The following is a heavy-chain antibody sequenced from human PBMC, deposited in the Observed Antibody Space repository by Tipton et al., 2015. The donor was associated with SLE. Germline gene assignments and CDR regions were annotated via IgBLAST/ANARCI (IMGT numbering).Heavy chain of an antibody. CDR1: GFTFSNAW. V-gene: IGHV3-11*04. Sequence: SLRLSCAASGFTFSNAWMSWVRQAPGKGLEWVSYISKSGSEIYYADSVKGRFTISRDNAKNSLFLQMDSLRAEDTAVYYCARSGTLRGQGTLVSVS. CDR2: ISKSGSEI. CDR3: ARSGTL. J-gene: IGHJ4*02. D-gene: IGHD3-10*01.